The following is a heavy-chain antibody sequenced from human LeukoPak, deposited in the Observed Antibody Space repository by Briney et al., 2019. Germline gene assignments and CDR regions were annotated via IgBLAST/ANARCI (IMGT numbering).Heavy chain of an antibody. CDR3: AKSNYYCSDSCQPDDAFDV. Sequence: GGSLRLSCAASGFTFSTYAMSWVCQVPGKGLEWVSGISNTAGFTYYADSVKGRFTISRDNSKNTLYLQLNSLRAEDTAVYYCAKSNYYCSDSCQPDDAFDVWGQGTMVTVSS. CDR2: ISNTAGFT. D-gene: IGHD4/OR15-4a*01. CDR1: GFTFSTYA. V-gene: IGHV3-23*01. J-gene: IGHJ3*01.